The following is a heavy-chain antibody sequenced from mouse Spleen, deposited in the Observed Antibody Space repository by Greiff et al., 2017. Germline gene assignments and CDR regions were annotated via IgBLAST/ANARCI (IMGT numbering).Heavy chain of an antibody. CDR3: ARHVDYYGSSYWYFDV. CDR2: IWSDGST. V-gene: IGHV2-6-1*01. Sequence: QVQLKETGPGLVAPSQSLSITCTVSGFSLTSYGVHWVRQPPGKGLEWLVVIWSDGSTNYNSALKSRLSISKDNSKSQVVLKMNSLQTDDTAMYYCARHVDYYGSSYWYFDVWGAGTTVTVSS. CDR1: GFSLTSYG. J-gene: IGHJ1*01. D-gene: IGHD1-1*01.